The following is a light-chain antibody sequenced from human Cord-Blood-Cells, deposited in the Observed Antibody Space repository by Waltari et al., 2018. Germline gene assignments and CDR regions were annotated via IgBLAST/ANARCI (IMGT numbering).Light chain of an antibody. J-gene: IGKJ3*01. CDR1: QGISSY. V-gene: IGKV1-8*01. CDR3: QQYYSYHT. Sequence: AIRMTQSPSSFSASTGDRVTITCRSSQGISSYLAWYQQKPGKAPKLLIYAASTLQSGVPSRFSGSVSGTDFALTISCLQSEDFATYYCQQYYSYHTFGPGTKVDIK. CDR2: AAS.